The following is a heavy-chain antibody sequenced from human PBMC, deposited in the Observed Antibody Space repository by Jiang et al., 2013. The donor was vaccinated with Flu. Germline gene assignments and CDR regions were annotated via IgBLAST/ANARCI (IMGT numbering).Heavy chain of an antibody. CDR3: AKDMTVFXDGDCQLFDH. Sequence: VQLLESGGGVVQPGRSLRLSCAASGFTDSGFTFDHYAIHWVRQAPGKGLDWVAVISFDGSKTHYADSVQGRFTISRDNTKNTVSLQMSSLRADDTAMYYCAKDMTVFXDGDCQLFDHSGQGTLVTVSS. J-gene: IGHJ4*02. CDR2: ISFDGSKT. CDR1: GFTDSGFTFDHYA. V-gene: IGHV3-30*18. D-gene: IGHD2-21*01.